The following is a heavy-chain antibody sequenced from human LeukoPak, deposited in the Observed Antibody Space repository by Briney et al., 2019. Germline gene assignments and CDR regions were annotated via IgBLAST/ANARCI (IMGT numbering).Heavy chain of an antibody. CDR3: AKDPSFDFWSGYYFDQ. D-gene: IGHD3-3*01. J-gene: IGHJ4*02. CDR2: ISGSGRST. Sequence: PGGSLRLSCAASGFIFSHYGMSWVRQAPGKGLEWVSGISGSGRSTYYADSVKGRFTISRDNSKSTLYLQMKSLRADDTAVYYCAKDPSFDFWSGYYFDQWGQGTLVTVSS. V-gene: IGHV3-23*01. CDR1: GFIFSHYG.